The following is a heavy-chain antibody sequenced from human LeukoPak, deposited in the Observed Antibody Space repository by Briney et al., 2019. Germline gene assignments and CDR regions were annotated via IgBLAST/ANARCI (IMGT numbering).Heavy chain of an antibody. J-gene: IGHJ4*02. D-gene: IGHD3-22*01. Sequence: ASVKVSCKAPGYTFTGYYMHWVRQAPGQGLEWMGWINPNSGGTNYAQKFQGRVTMTRDTSISTAYMELSRLRSDDTAVYYCARGRGDPFTMIVVAMGYWGQGTLVTVSS. V-gene: IGHV1-2*02. CDR2: INPNSGGT. CDR3: ARGRGDPFTMIVVAMGY. CDR1: GYTFTGYY.